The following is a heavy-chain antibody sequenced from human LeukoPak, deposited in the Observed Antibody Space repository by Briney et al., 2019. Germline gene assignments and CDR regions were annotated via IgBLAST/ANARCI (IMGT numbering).Heavy chain of an antibody. D-gene: IGHD3-10*01. CDR1: GFTFSGYA. V-gene: IGHV3-23*01. J-gene: IGHJ4*02. Sequence: PGGSLRLSCAASGFTFSGYAMSWVRQAPGKGLEWVSTISGSGVSTYYADSVKGRFTSSRDNSKNTLYLQMNNLRAEDTAVYYCAKESGYYYGSGSFSSQFDYWGQGNLVTVSS. CDR3: AKESGYYYGSGSFSSQFDY. CDR2: ISGSGVST.